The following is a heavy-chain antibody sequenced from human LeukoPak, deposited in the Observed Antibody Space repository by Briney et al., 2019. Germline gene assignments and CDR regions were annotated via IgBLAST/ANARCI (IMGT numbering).Heavy chain of an antibody. CDR3: ARVSWFPGTSYYYMDV. CDR2: IYTSGST. D-gene: IGHD1-1*01. Sequence: SETLSLTCTVAGGSISSYYWRWIRQPAGKGLEGIGRIYTSGSTNYTPSLKRRVTMSVDTSKNQFSLKLSSVTAADTAVYYCARVSWFPGTSYYYMDVWGKGTTVTVSS. J-gene: IGHJ6*03. CDR1: GGSISSYY. V-gene: IGHV4-4*07.